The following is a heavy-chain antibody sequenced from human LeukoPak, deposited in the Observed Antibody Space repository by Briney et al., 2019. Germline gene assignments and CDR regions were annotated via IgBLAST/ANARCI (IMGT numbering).Heavy chain of an antibody. CDR3: ARRSGWSYYFDS. D-gene: IGHD6-19*01. J-gene: IGHJ4*02. CDR2: ISAGSSTI. V-gene: IGHV3-11*04. CDR1: GGSFSGYY. Sequence: LSLTCAVYGGSFSGYYWSWIRQSPGKGLEWVSYISAGSSTIYSADSVKGRFTISRDNARNSLYLQMNSLRDEDTAVYYCARRSGWSYYFDSWGQGTLVTVSS.